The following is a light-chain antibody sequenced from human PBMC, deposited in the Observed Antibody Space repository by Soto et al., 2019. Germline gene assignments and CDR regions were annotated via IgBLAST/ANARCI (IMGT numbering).Light chain of an antibody. CDR2: EVR. CDR3: SSYTSKSSLI. Sequence: QSALTQPASVSGSPGQSITISCAGTMRDVGAYNLVSWYQQHPGRAPQLIIYEVRNRPSGISFRFSGSKSGNKASLTISGLQAEDEADYYCSSYTSKSSLIFGGGTKLTVL. V-gene: IGLV2-14*01. CDR1: MRDVGAYNL. J-gene: IGLJ2*01.